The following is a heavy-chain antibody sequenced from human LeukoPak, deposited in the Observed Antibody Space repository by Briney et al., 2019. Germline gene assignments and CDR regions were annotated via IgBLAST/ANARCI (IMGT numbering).Heavy chain of an antibody. Sequence: SVKVSCKASRDTFNAYAVSWVRQAPGQGLEWVGRIVPFLAMTNYAQKFQGRVTITADRSTSTVYMDLSSLRPEDTAVYYCARGQYSGTYYFDSWGQGTLVTVSS. D-gene: IGHD1-26*01. J-gene: IGHJ4*02. CDR1: RDTFNAYA. CDR3: ARGQYSGTYYFDS. CDR2: IVPFLAMT. V-gene: IGHV1-69*04.